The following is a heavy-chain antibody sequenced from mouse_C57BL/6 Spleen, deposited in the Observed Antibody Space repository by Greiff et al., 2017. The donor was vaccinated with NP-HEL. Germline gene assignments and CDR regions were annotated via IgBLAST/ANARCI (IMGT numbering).Heavy chain of an antibody. CDR1: GYTFTSYW. CDR3: ARSYYYGYDQVYFDY. Sequence: VQLQQSGAELVMPGASVKLSCKASGYTFTSYWMHWVKQRPGQGLEWIGEIDPSDSYTNYNQKFKGKSTLTVDKSSSTAYMQLSSLTSEDSAVYYCARSYYYGYDQVYFDYWGQGTTLTVSS. V-gene: IGHV1-69*01. J-gene: IGHJ2*01. CDR2: IDPSDSYT. D-gene: IGHD2-2*01.